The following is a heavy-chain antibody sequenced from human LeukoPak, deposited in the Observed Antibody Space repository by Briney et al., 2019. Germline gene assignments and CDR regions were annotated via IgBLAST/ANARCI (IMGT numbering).Heavy chain of an antibody. CDR2: ISAYNGNT. CDR1: GYTFTSYG. D-gene: IGHD3-22*01. J-gene: IGHJ5*02. V-gene: IGHV1-18*01. CDR3: ARVVSHNSGYYDGEHWFDP. Sequence: GASVKVSCKASGYTFTSYGISWVRQAPGQGLEWMGWISAYNGNTNYAQKLQGRVTMTTDTSTSTAYMELRSLRSDDTAVYYCARVVSHNSGYYDGEHWFDPWGQGTLVTVSS.